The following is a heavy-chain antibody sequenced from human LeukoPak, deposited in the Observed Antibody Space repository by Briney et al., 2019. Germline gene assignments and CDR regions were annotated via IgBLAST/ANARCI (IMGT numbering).Heavy chain of an antibody. CDR2: IKSNTDGGTT. J-gene: IGHJ4*02. V-gene: IGHV3-15*01. D-gene: IGHD5-24*01. CDR1: GFTFSNVG. Sequence: GGSLRLSCAASGFTFSNVGVSWVRKAPGKGLEWVGRIKSNTDGGTTHYAVPVKGRFTISRDDSKNTLYLQMNSLKTEDTALYYCTTAAEFWLQPDYWGQGTRVTVSS. CDR3: TTAAEFWLQPDY.